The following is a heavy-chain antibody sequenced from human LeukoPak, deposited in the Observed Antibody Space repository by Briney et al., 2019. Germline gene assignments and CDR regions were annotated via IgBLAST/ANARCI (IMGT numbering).Heavy chain of an antibody. CDR2: ISSSSSYI. Sequence: GGSLRLSCAASGFTFSSYSMNWVRRAPGKGLEWVSSISSSSSYIYYADSVKGRFTISRDNAKNSLYLQMNSLRAEDTAVYYCARDRQLVASMDYWGQGTLVTVSS. CDR3: ARDRQLVASMDY. D-gene: IGHD6-13*01. J-gene: IGHJ4*02. V-gene: IGHV3-21*01. CDR1: GFTFSSYS.